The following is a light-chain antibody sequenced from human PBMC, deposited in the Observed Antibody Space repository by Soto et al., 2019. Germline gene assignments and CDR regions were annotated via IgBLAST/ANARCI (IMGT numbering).Light chain of an antibody. Sequence: DIQMAQSPSSLSASVGDRVTITCRASQSISTYLHWYQQKPGKAPNLLIYAASTLQSGVPSRFSGGGSGTDFTLTISSLQPEDFATYYCQQVNVYPSTFGGGTKVDIK. J-gene: IGKJ4*01. V-gene: IGKV1-39*01. CDR3: QQVNVYPST. CDR1: QSISTY. CDR2: AAS.